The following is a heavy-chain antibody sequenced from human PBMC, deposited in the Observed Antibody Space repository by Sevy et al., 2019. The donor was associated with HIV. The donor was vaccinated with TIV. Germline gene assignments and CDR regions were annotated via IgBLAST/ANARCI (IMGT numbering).Heavy chain of an antibody. V-gene: IGHV3-7*01. Sequence: GGSLRLSCAASGFTLSSYWMSWVRQAPGKGLEWVANIKQDGSEKYYVDSVKGRFTISRDNAKNSLYLQMNSLRVEDTAAYYCARARAYYYDHRGYSFDYWGQGTLVTVSS. CDR1: GFTLSSYW. D-gene: IGHD3-22*01. CDR3: ARARAYYYDHRGYSFDY. J-gene: IGHJ4*02. CDR2: IKQDGSEK.